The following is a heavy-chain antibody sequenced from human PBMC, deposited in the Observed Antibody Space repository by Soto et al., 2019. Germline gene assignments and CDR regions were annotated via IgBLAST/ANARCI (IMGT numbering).Heavy chain of an antibody. CDR1: GYSLTELS. V-gene: IGHV1-24*01. Sequence: ASVKVSCKVSGYSLTELSMHWVRQAPGKGLEWMGGFDPEDGETIYAQKFQGRVTMTEDTSTDTAYMELSSLRSEDTAVYYCATDHRWGSYSGMAVWGQGTTVTVS. D-gene: IGHD3-16*01. J-gene: IGHJ6*02. CDR3: ATDHRWGSYSGMAV. CDR2: FDPEDGET.